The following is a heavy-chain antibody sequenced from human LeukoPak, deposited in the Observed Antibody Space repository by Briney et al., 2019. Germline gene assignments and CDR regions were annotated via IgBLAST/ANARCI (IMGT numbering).Heavy chain of an antibody. CDR1: GGTFSSYA. Sequence: SVKVSCKASGGTFSSYAISWVRQAPGQGLEWMGRIIPILGIANYAQKFQGRVTITADKSTSTVYMELSSLRSEDTAVYYCARSSASNYVDYWGQGTLVTVSS. J-gene: IGHJ4*02. V-gene: IGHV1-69*04. CDR3: ARSSASNYVDY. D-gene: IGHD4-11*01. CDR2: IIPILGIA.